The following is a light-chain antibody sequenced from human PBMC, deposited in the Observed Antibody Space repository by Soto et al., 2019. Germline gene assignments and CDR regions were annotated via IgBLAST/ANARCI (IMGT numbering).Light chain of an antibody. CDR3: QQYNNWLPWT. CDR2: GAS. CDR1: QSVSSN. Sequence: EIVMTQSPATLSVSPGERATLSCRASQSVSSNLAWYQQKPGQAPRLLIYGASTRATGIPARFSGSGSGTEFTLTIISLRSEDFAVYFCQQYNNWLPWTFGQGTKVEIK. V-gene: IGKV3-15*01. J-gene: IGKJ1*01.